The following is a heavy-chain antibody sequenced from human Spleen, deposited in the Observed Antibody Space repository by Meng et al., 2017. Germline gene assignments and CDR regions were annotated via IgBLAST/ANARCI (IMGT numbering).Heavy chain of an antibody. V-gene: IGHV4-39*07. CDR1: GGSISSSSYY. CDR3: ARARFVVVVSAIGNWFDP. Sequence: QLPDSGPGLVYPSDTLSLNCTVSGGSISSSSYYWGWIRQPPGKGLEWIGSIYYSGSTYYNPSLKSRVIISVDTSKNQFSLKLSSVTAADTAVYYCARARFVVVVSAIGNWFDPWGQGTLVTVSS. D-gene: IGHD2-15*01. J-gene: IGHJ5*02. CDR2: IYYSGST.